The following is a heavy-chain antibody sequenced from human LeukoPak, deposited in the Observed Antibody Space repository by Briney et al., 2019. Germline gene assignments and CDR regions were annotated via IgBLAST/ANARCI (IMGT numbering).Heavy chain of an antibody. Sequence: GGSLRLSCAASGFTFSDYYMSWIRQAPGKGLEWVSYISSSSSYTNYADSVKGRFTISRDNAKNSLYLQMNSLRAEDTAVYYCARGLTAAAGIGYWGQGTLVTVSS. CDR2: ISSSSSYT. J-gene: IGHJ4*02. CDR3: ARGLTAAAGIGY. V-gene: IGHV3-11*05. D-gene: IGHD6-13*01. CDR1: GFTFSDYY.